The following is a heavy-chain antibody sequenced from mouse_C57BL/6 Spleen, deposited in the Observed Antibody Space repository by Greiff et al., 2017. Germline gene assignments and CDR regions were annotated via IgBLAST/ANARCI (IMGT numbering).Heavy chain of an antibody. Sequence: QVQLQQPGAELVKPGASVKLSCKASGYTFTSYWMHWVKQRPGQGLEWIGMIHPNSGSTNYNEKFKSKATLTVDKSSSTAYMQRSSLTSEDSAVYYCARGVTTVVAADYAIDYWGQGTSVTVSS. V-gene: IGHV1-64*01. CDR2: IHPNSGST. CDR1: GYTFTSYW. D-gene: IGHD1-1*01. CDR3: ARGVTTVVAADYAIDY. J-gene: IGHJ4*01.